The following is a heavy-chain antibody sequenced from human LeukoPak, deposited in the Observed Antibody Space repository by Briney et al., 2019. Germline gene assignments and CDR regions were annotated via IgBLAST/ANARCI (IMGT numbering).Heavy chain of an antibody. V-gene: IGHV3-23*03. Sequence: GGSLRLSCAASGFTFSSYAMSWFRQAPGKGLEWASVLYYGVSTFYKDSVKGRFTTSGDNFKNTVYLQMNSLRAEDTAVYYCAKEDPSRIVFPDYWGQGTLVTVSS. CDR3: AKEDPSRIVFPDY. J-gene: IGHJ4*02. CDR2: LYYGVST. D-gene: IGHD2-15*01. CDR1: GFTFSSYA.